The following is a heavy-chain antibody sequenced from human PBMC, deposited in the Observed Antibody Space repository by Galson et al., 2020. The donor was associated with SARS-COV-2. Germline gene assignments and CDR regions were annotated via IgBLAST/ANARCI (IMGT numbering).Heavy chain of an antibody. CDR2: ISYDGSNK. CDR3: AKPSYYYGSGSYSNGMDV. J-gene: IGHJ6*02. Sequence: PGGSLRLSCAASGFTFSSYGMHWVRQAPGKGLEWVAVISYDGSNKYYADSVKGRFTISRDNSKNTLYLQMNSLRAEDTAVYYCAKPSYYYGSGSYSNGMDVWGQGTTVTVSS. CDR1: GFTFSSYG. V-gene: IGHV3-30*18. D-gene: IGHD3-10*01.